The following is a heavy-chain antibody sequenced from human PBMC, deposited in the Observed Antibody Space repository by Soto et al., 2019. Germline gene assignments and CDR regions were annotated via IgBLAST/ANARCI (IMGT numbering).Heavy chain of an antibody. CDR2: VFHTGDT. CDR3: ARTARVRFDY. J-gene: IGHJ4*02. V-gene: IGHV4-4*02. CDR1: GYSISSSFW. D-gene: IGHD5-18*01. Sequence: PWETLSLTCAVSGYSISSSFWLTWVRQPPGKGLEWIGEVFHTGDTYFNPSLRSRVAMSVDKSTNEFSLKVTSVTAADTSIYYCARTARVRFDYWGQGALVTVSS.